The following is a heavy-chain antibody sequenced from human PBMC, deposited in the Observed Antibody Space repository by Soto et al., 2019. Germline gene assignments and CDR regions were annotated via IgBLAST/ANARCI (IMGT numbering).Heavy chain of an antibody. CDR1: GDSISSFY. CDR3: ARLRRMSAITVSYYFDY. V-gene: IGHV4-59*01. CDR2: IYYSGST. J-gene: IGHJ4*02. Sequence: PSETLSLTCTVSGDSISSFYWSWVRQPPGKGLEWSGYIYYSGSTSYNPSLESRVTISVDTSENQFSLKLSSVTAADTAVYYCARLRRMSAITVSYYFDYWGQGTLVTVSS. D-gene: IGHD1-20*01.